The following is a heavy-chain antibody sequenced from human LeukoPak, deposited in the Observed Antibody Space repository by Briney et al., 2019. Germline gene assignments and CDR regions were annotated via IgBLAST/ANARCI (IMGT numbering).Heavy chain of an antibody. CDR3: ARGRAVAGTGY. D-gene: IGHD6-19*01. V-gene: IGHV4-38-2*02. CDR1: GYSISSGYY. J-gene: IGHJ4*02. Sequence: SETLSLTCTVSGYSISSGYYWGWIRQPPGKGLEWIGSIYHSGSTYYNPSLKSRVTISVDTSKNQFSLKLSSVTAADTAVYYCARGRAVAGTGYWGQGTLVTVSS. CDR2: IYHSGST.